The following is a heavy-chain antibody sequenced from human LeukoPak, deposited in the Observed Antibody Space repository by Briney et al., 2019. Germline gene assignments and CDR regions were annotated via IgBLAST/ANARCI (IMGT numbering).Heavy chain of an antibody. D-gene: IGHD2-21*01. V-gene: IGHV4-38-2*01. J-gene: IGHJ4*02. CDR2: LYHSGST. CDR1: GYSISSGFY. CDR3: ARQGPYCGGDCSIYFDF. Sequence: SETLSLTCAVSGYSISSGFYWGWIRQPPGKGLEWIGSLYHSGSTYYNPSLKSRVTILVDTSKNQFSLKLSSVTAADTAVYYCARQGPYCGGDCSIYFDFWGQGTLVTVSS.